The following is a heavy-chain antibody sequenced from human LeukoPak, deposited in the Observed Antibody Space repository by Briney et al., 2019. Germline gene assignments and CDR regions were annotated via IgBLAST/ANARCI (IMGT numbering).Heavy chain of an antibody. V-gene: IGHV1-18*01. Sequence: ASVRVSCKASGYTFTNYHIAWVRQAPGQGLEWMGWVSTNDGNTVYAQRLQGRVTMTTDTSTSVAYMELRSLTSDDTAVYYCTRAPPGMTMMSDYWGQGTLVTVSS. CDR1: GYTFTNYH. CDR3: TRAPPGMTMMSDY. CDR2: VSTNDGNT. D-gene: IGHD3-22*01. J-gene: IGHJ4*02.